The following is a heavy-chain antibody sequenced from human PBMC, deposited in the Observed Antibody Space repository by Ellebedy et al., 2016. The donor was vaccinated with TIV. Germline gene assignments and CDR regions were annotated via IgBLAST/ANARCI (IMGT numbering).Heavy chain of an antibody. CDR2: INHSGST. V-gene: IGHV4-34*01. J-gene: IGHJ6*02. Sequence: SETLSLTXAVYGGSFSGYYWSWIRQPPGKGLEWIGEINHSGSTNYNPSLKSRVTISVDTSKNQFSLKLTSVTAADTALYYCARENRYCSSTSCYFRHDYGMDVWGQGTTVTVSS. D-gene: IGHD2-2*01. CDR3: ARENRYCSSTSCYFRHDYGMDV. CDR1: GGSFSGYY.